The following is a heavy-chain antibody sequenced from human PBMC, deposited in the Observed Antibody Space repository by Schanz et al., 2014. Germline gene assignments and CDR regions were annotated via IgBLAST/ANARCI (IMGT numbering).Heavy chain of an antibody. J-gene: IGHJ4*02. V-gene: IGHV3-30*04. Sequence: QLQLVESGGGVVQPGRSLRLSCAASGFPFRSYVMHWVRQAPGKGLEWVAFISYDGNNQYYAVSVKGRFTISRDNSKNTLYLQMNSLRAEYTAVYYCARPIYDLWSGSFDYWGQGTLVTGSS. CDR2: ISYDGNNQ. D-gene: IGHD3-3*01. CDR3: ARPIYDLWSGSFDY. CDR1: GFPFRSYV.